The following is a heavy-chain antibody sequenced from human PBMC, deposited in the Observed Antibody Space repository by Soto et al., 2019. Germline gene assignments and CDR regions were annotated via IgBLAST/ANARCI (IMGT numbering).Heavy chain of an antibody. CDR3: ARDVSRCSSTSCYINPLPWFDP. J-gene: IGHJ5*02. Sequence: ASVKVSCKASGYTFTSYYMHWVRQAPGQGLEWMGKINPSGGSTSYAQKFQGRVTMTRDTSTSTVYMELSSLRSEDTAVYYCARDVSRCSSTSCYINPLPWFDPWGQGTLVTVSS. V-gene: IGHV1-46*01. D-gene: IGHD2-2*02. CDR2: INPSGGST. CDR1: GYTFTSYY.